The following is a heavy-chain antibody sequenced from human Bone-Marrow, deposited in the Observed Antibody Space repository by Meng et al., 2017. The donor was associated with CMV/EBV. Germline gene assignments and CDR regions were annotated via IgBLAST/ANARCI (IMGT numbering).Heavy chain of an antibody. V-gene: IGHV4-59*01. CDR2: IYYSGST. Sequence: SETLSLTCTVSGGSISSYYWCWIRQPPGKGLEWIGYIYYSGSTNYNPSLKSRVTISVDTSKNQFSLKLSSVTAADTAVYYCARLAPKGYCSSTSCYWWFDPWGQGTLVTVSS. CDR1: GGSISSYY. CDR3: ARLAPKGYCSSTSCYWWFDP. J-gene: IGHJ5*02. D-gene: IGHD2-2*01.